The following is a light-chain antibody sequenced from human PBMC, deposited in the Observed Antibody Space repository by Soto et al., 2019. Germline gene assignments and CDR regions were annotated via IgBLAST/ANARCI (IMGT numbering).Light chain of an antibody. V-gene: IGKV1-5*03. CDR1: QSINIW. CDR3: QQYKTYPWT. J-gene: IGKJ1*01. CDR2: KAS. Sequence: DIQMTQSPSTLSASVGDRVTITCRASQSINIWLAWYQQKPGKAPKLLIYKASSLESGVPSRFSGSGPGTEFTLTISSLQPDECATYYCQQYKTYPWTFGQGTKVEIK.